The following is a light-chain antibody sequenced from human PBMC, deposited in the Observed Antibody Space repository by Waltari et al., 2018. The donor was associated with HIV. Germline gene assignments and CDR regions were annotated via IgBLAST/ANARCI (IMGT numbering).Light chain of an antibody. CDR2: RDT. CDR1: SNNVGNQG. CDR3: ATWDISRSAVV. J-gene: IGLJ2*01. Sequence: QAGLTQPPSVSKGMRQTATLTCTGNSNNVGNQGAAWLQQHQGHPPKLLAYRDTKRPSRISERFSASRSGNTASLTITGVKPDDEADYFCATWDISRSAVVFGGGTTLTVL. V-gene: IGLV10-54*04.